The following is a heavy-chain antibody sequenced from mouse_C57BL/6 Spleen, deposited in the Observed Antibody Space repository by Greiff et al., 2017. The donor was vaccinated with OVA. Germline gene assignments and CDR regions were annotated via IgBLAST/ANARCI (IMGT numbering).Heavy chain of an antibody. J-gene: IGHJ2*01. Sequence: QVQLKESGPELVKPGASVKISCKASGYAFSSSWLNWVKQRPGKGLEWIGRIYPGDGDTNYNGKFKGKATLTADKSSSTAYMQLSSLTSEDSAVYFCARLDVDYWGQGTTLTVSS. CDR2: IYPGDGDT. V-gene: IGHV1-82*01. CDR1: GYAFSSSW. CDR3: ARLDVDY.